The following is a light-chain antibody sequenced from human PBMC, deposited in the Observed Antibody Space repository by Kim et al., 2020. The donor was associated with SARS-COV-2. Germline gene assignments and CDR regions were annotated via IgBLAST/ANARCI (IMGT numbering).Light chain of an antibody. J-gene: IGKJ2*01. CDR3: QQSYMAPYT. Sequence: DIQMTQSPSSLSASVGDRVTIICRASYTIRNYLNWYQQKPGRAPKSLIYGASNLQTGVPSRFSGSESGSDFTLTINGLHPEDFATYYCQQSYMAPYTFGQGTKLEIK. CDR1: YTIRNY. CDR2: GAS. V-gene: IGKV1-39*01.